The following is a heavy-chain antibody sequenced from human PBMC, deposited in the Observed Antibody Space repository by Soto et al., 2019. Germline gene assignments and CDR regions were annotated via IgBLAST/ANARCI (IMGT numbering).Heavy chain of an antibody. Sequence: GASVKVSCKASGFTFTSSAVQWVLQARGQRLEWIGWIVVGSGNTNYAQKFQERVTITRDMSTSTAYMELSSLRSEDTAVYYCAAAWEPYNWFDPWGQGTLVTVPQ. D-gene: IGHD1-26*01. CDR2: IVVGSGNT. V-gene: IGHV1-58*01. CDR1: GFTFTSSA. J-gene: IGHJ5*02. CDR3: AAAWEPYNWFDP.